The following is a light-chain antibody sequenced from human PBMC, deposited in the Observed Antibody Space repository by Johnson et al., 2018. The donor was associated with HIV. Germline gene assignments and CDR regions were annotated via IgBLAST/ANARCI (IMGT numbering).Light chain of an antibody. CDR1: SSNIGNNY. Sequence: QSVLTQPPSVSAAPGQKVTISCSGSSSNIGNNYVSWYQQLPGTAPKLLIYDNNKRPSGIPDRFSGSKSGTSATLGITGLQTGDEADYYCGTGARSLSAPGYVFGTGTKVTVL. J-gene: IGLJ1*01. V-gene: IGLV1-51*01. CDR3: GTGARSLSAPGYV. CDR2: DNN.